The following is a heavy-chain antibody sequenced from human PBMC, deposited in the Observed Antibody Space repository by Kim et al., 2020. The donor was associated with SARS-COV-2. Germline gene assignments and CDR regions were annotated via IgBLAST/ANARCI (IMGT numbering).Heavy chain of an antibody. CDR1: GFTFDDYG. J-gene: IGHJ5*02. CDR2: IDWNGATT. V-gene: IGHV3-20*04. CDR3: VRMESGWYEASDP. D-gene: IGHD6-19*01. Sequence: GGSLRLSCAVSGFTFDDYGMSWVRQAPGKGLEWVSGIDWNGATTGYVDSVKGRFTISRDNAKNSLYLEMNSLRVEDTAFYFCVRMESGWYEASDPWGQGTLVTVSS.